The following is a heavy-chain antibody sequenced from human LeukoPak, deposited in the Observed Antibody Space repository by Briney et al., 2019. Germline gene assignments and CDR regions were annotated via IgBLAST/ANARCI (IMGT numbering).Heavy chain of an antibody. CDR1: GFTFSSHA. V-gene: IGHV3-33*08. J-gene: IGHJ3*02. CDR3: ARGSYLALHAFDI. Sequence: GGSLRLSCAASGFTFSSHAMIWVRQAPGKGPEWVAVIWYDGSNKYYADSVKGRFTISRDNSKNTLYLQMNSLRAEDTAVYYCARGSYLALHAFDIWGQGTMVTVSS. CDR2: IWYDGSNK.